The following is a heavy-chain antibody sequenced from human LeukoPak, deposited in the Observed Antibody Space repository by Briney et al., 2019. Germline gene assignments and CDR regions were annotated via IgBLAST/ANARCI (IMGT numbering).Heavy chain of an antibody. D-gene: IGHD4-17*01. CDR2: IYHSGST. J-gene: IGHJ4*02. V-gene: IGHV4-4*02. Sequence: SGTLSLTCAVSGGSIGGSNWWTWVRQPPGKGLEWIGEIYHSGSTNYNPSLESRVTISVDKSKNQFSLKLTSVTAADTAVYYCARNYGDNNFDYWGQGTLVTVSS. CDR3: ARNYGDNNFDY. CDR1: GGSIGGSNW.